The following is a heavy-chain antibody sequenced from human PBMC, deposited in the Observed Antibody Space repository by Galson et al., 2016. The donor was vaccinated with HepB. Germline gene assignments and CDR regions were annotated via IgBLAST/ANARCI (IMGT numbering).Heavy chain of an antibody. CDR3: AKRYYYDGSGYLGSIDY. CDR1: GFTFSGHA. J-gene: IGHJ4*02. CDR2: ISGGGGST. D-gene: IGHD3-22*01. V-gene: IGHV3-23*01. Sequence: SLRLSCAASGFTFSGHAMSWVRQAPGKGLEWVSAISGGGGSTYYADSVKGRFTISRDSSENTVYLQMNSMRGDDTAVYYCAKRYYYDGSGYLGSIDYWGQGTLVSVSS.